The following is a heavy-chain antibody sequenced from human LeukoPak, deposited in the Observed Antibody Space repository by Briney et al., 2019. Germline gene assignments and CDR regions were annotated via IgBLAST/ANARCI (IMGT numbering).Heavy chain of an antibody. CDR3: ATRRLGKTFRAFDI. CDR2: INHSGST. D-gene: IGHD5-12*01. Sequence: SETLSLTCAVYGGSFSGYYWSWIRQPPGKGLEWIGEINHSGSTNYNPSLKSRVTISADTSKNQFSLKLGSVTAADTAVYYCATRRLGKTFRAFDIWGQGTMVTVSS. V-gene: IGHV4-34*01. J-gene: IGHJ3*02. CDR1: GGSFSGYY.